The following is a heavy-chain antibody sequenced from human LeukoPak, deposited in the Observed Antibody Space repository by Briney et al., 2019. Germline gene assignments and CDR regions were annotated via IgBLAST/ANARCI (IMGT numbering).Heavy chain of an antibody. CDR1: GGSISSGGYS. CDR2: IYYSGST. CDR3: ARDGIGYCTNGVCYRSHYYYYMDV. Sequence: SETLSLTCAVSGGSISSGGYSWSRIRQPPGKGLEWIGYIYYSGSTYYNPSLKSRVTISVDTSKNQFSLKLSSVTAADTAVYYCARDGIGYCTNGVCYRSHYYYYMDVWGKGTTVTVSS. J-gene: IGHJ6*03. D-gene: IGHD2-8*01. V-gene: IGHV4-30-4*07.